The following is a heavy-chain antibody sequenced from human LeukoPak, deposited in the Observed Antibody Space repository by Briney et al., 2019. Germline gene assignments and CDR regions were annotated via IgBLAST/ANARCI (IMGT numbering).Heavy chain of an antibody. CDR3: ARRSVAGSLDY. CDR1: GFTFSSYE. Sequence: GGSLRLSCAASGFTFSSYEMNWVRQAPGKWLEWVSYISSSSSTIYYADSVKGRFTISRDNAKNSLYLQMNSLRAEDTAVYYCARRSVAGSLDYWGQGTLVTVSS. CDR2: ISSSSSTI. D-gene: IGHD6-19*01. V-gene: IGHV3-48*03. J-gene: IGHJ4*02.